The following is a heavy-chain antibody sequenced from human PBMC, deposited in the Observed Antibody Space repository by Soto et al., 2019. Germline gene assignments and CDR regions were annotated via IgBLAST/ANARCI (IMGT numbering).Heavy chain of an antibody. V-gene: IGHV3-9*01. CDR3: VRSKGGYSYGTPFDY. CDR1: GFTFDDYA. CDR2: ISWNSGNI. D-gene: IGHD5-18*01. J-gene: IGHJ4*02. Sequence: EVQLEESGGALVQPGRSLRLSCAASGFTFDDYAMHWVRQVLGKGLEWVSSISWNSGNIGYADSVKGRFTTSRDNAKNSLLLQINSLRPEDTALYYCVRSKGGYSYGTPFDYWGQGSLVTVSS.